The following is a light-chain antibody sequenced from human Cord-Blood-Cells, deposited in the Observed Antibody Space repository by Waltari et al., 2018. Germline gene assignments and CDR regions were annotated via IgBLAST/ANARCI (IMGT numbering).Light chain of an antibody. Sequence: QSALTQPASVSGSPGQSLTISCPGTSSDVGGHNYVFWYQQHPGKAPKLMIYDVSKRPSGVSNRFSGSKSGNTASLTISGLQAEDEADYYCSSYTSSSTLVFGGGTKLTVL. J-gene: IGLJ3*02. V-gene: IGLV2-14*01. CDR3: SSYTSSSTLV. CDR1: SSDVGGHNY. CDR2: DVS.